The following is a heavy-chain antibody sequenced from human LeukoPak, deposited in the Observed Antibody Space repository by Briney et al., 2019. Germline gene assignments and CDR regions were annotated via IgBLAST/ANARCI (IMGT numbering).Heavy chain of an antibody. CDR1: GYTFTGYY. V-gene: IGHV1-2*02. CDR3: ARAPGAGTYLDY. J-gene: IGHJ4*02. D-gene: IGHD1-26*01. Sequence: ASVKVSCKASGYTFTGYYLHWVRQAPGQGLEWMGWISPNSGETNSAQTFQGRVTMIRDTSISTAYMELSRLTSDDTTVYYCARAPGAGTYLDYWGQGTLVTVSS. CDR2: ISPNSGET.